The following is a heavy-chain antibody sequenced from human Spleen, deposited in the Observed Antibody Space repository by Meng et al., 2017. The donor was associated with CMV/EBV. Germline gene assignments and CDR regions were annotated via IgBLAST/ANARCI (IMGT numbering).Heavy chain of an antibody. CDR2: IWYDGSNK. V-gene: IGHV3-33*06. D-gene: IGHD1-1*01. Sequence: LSCAGSGFIFSNYGMHWVRQAPGKGLEWVAVIWYDGSNKYYADSVKGRFTISRDNSKNTLYLQMNSLRAEDTAVYYCAKHRTDFDYWGQGTLVTVSS. J-gene: IGHJ4*02. CDR1: GFIFSNYG. CDR3: AKHRTDFDY.